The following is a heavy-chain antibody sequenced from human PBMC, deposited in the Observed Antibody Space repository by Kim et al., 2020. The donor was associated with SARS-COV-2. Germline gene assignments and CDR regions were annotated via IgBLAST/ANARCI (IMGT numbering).Heavy chain of an antibody. V-gene: IGHV3-43*01. CDR1: GFTFDDYT. J-gene: IGHJ6*02. CDR3: AKSGAAAGWREYYGMDV. CDR2: ISWDGGST. D-gene: IGHD6-13*01. Sequence: GGSLRLSCAASGFTFDDYTMHWVRQAPGKGLEWVSLISWDGGSTYYADSVKGRFTISRDNSKNSLYLQMNSLRTEDTALYYCAKSGAAAGWREYYGMDVWGQGTTVTVSS.